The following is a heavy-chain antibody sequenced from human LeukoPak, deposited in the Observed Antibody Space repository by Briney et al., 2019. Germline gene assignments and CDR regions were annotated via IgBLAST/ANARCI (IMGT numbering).Heavy chain of an antibody. V-gene: IGHV4-39*07. CDR2: IYYSGST. D-gene: IGHD3-9*01. CDR3: ARGDYDIFGFDP. J-gene: IGHJ5*02. CDR1: GGSISSSSYY. Sequence: SETLSLTCTVSGGSISSSSYYWGWIRQPPGKGLEWIGSIYYSGSTYYNPSLKSRVTISVDTSKSQFSLKLSSVTAADTAVYYCARGDYDIFGFDPWGQGTLVTVSS.